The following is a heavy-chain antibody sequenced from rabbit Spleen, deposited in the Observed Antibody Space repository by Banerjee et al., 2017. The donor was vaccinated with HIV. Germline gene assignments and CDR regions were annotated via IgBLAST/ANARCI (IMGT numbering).Heavy chain of an antibody. Sequence: QLEESGGGLVQPGGSLKLSCKASGFDFSTYGVSWVRQAPGKGLEWIGYIDSIFGSAYHASWVNGRFTISSHNAQNTLYLQLNSLTAADTATYFCARDMGVAAGYYFNLWGPGTLVTVS. CDR3: ARDMGVAAGYYFNL. V-gene: IGHV1S7*01. CDR1: GFDFSTYG. CDR2: IDSIFGSA. J-gene: IGHJ4*01. D-gene: IGHD4-1*01.